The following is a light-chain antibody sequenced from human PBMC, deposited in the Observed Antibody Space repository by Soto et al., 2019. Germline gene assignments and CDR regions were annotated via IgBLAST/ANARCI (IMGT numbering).Light chain of an antibody. J-gene: IGKJ4*01. Sequence: DIQPTQSPSSLSASVGDRVTITCRASQSINSFLSWYQQAPGKAPKLLIYAASSLQSGAPSRFSGSGSGTDFTLTISSLQPEDFATYYCQQSYSTPRTFGGGTEVDI. CDR1: QSINSF. CDR2: AAS. V-gene: IGKV1-39*01. CDR3: QQSYSTPRT.